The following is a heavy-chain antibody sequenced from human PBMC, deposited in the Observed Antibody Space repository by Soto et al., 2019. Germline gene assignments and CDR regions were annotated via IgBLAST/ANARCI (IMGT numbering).Heavy chain of an antibody. D-gene: IGHD2-2*01. Sequence: SETLSLTCTVSGGSIRSGDYYWSWIRQPPGKGLESIGYIYYSGSTYYNPSLKSRVTISVDTSKNQFSLKLSSVTAADTAVYYCARGRTSGTLFDYWGQGTLVTVSS. CDR3: ARGRTSGTLFDY. J-gene: IGHJ4*02. V-gene: IGHV4-30-4*01. CDR1: GGSIRSGDYY. CDR2: IYYSGST.